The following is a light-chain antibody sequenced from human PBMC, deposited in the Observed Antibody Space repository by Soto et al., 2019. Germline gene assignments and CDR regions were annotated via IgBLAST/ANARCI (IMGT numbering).Light chain of an antibody. V-gene: IGKV3-20*01. CDR3: QQNDSSTAT. Sequence: EIVLTQSPGTLSLSPGERATLSCRASQSVSSSYLAWYQQKPGQAPMLLIYGTSSRATGIPDRFSGSGSGTDFTLTISRLEPKDYAVYYWQQNDSSTATFGQGTKVEIK. J-gene: IGKJ2*01. CDR1: QSVSSSY. CDR2: GTS.